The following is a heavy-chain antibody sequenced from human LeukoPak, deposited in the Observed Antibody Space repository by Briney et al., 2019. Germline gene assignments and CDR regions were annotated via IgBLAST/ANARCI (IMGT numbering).Heavy chain of an antibody. CDR2: ISYDGSNK. Sequence: QPGGSLRLSCAASGFTFSSFGMHWVRQAPGKGLEWVAVISYDGSNKYYADSVKGRFTISRDNSKNTLYLQMNSLRAEDTAVYYCAKDGEYSSGWYGYYFDYWGQGTLVTVSS. D-gene: IGHD6-19*01. CDR1: GFTFSSFG. V-gene: IGHV3-30*18. CDR3: AKDGEYSSGWYGYYFDY. J-gene: IGHJ4*02.